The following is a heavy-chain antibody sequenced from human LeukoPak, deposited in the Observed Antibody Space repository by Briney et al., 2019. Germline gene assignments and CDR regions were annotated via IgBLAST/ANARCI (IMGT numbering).Heavy chain of an antibody. CDR2: MNPNSGNT. J-gene: IGHJ4*02. D-gene: IGHD5-18*01. CDR1: GYTFTSYD. V-gene: IGHV1-8*01. CDR3: ARYSGYSYGYGH. Sequence: GASVKVSCKASGYTFTSYDINWVRQATGQGLEWMGWMNPNSGNTGYAQKFRGRVTMTRNTSISTAYMELSSLRSEDTAVYYCARYSGYSYGYGHWGQGTLVTVSS.